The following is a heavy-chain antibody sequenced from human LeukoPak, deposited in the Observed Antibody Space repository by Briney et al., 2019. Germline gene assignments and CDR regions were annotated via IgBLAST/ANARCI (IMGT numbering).Heavy chain of an antibody. J-gene: IGHJ4*02. V-gene: IGHV4-59*01. Sequence: SETLSLTCTVSGDSISSYYWSWIRQPPGKGLEWIGYIYYSGSTNYNPSLKSRVTISVDTSKNQFSLKLSSVTAADTAVYYCAREYSSGWYYFDYWGQGTLVTVSS. D-gene: IGHD6-19*01. CDR2: IYYSGST. CDR3: AREYSSGWYYFDY. CDR1: GDSISSYY.